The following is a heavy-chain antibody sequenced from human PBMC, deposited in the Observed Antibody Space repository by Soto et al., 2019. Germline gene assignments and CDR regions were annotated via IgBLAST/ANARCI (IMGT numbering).Heavy chain of an antibody. CDR1: GGTFSSYT. J-gene: IGHJ6*03. V-gene: IGHV1-69*02. CDR2: IIPILSMT. D-gene: IGHD2-21*02. CDR3: ASGGDWNNYHMDV. Sequence: QFQLVQSGAEVKKPGSSVKVSCKASGGTFSSYTISWVRQAPGQGLEWVGRIIPILSMTHYTQKFQGRVTLTADKSTSTAYMELSSLRSEDTALYYCASGGDWNNYHMDVWGKGTTVTVSS.